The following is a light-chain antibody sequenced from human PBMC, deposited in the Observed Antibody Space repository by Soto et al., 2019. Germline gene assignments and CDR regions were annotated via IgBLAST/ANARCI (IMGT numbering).Light chain of an antibody. CDR1: SSDVGGYNY. CDR3: SSYSSTTTLV. CDR2: DVN. Sequence: QSALTQPASVSGSPGQSITISCTGTSSDVGGYNYVSWYQQRPGKAPKLMIYDVNNRPSGVSNRFSASKSGNTASLTISGLQAEDEADYYCSSYSSTTTLVFGGGTQLAV. J-gene: IGLJ3*02. V-gene: IGLV2-14*01.